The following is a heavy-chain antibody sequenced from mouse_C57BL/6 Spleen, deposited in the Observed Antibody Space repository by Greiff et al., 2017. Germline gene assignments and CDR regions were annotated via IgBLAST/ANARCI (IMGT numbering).Heavy chain of an antibody. CDR3: AREGRLPHYFDY. Sequence: EVHLVESGGGLVKPGGSLKLSCAASGFTFSSYAMSWVRQTPEKRLEWVATISDGGSYTYYPDNVKGRFTISRDNAKNNLYLQMSHLKSEDTAMYYCAREGRLPHYFDYWGQGTTLTVSS. CDR2: ISDGGSYT. J-gene: IGHJ2*01. D-gene: IGHD2-2*01. CDR1: GFTFSSYA. V-gene: IGHV5-4*01.